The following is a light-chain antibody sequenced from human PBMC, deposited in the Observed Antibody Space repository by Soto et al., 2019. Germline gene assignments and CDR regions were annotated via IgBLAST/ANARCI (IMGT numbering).Light chain of an antibody. J-gene: IGKJ5*01. V-gene: IGKV1-39*01. CDR2: STS. CDR3: QQSFSAPPT. CDR1: RPIGSH. Sequence: DFQMTQSPSSLSASVVCIVTITXQAXRPIGSHLNWYXQKXGKAPKXXXYSTSNLQSGVPSGFSGSGSGTNFSLTISNLPPEDFATYYCQQSFSAPPTFGQGTRLEIK.